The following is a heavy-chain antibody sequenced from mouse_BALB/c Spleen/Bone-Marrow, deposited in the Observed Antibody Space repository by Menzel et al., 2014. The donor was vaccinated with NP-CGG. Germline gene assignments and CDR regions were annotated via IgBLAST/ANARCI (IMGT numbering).Heavy chain of an antibody. V-gene: IGHV1-9*01. Sequence: VKLMESGAEQMQPGASVKISCKATGYTFSNYWIEWVKQRPGHGLEWIGEILPGNTNANYNEKFKGRGTFTADTSSNTAYMQLSSLTSEDSAVYYCARGWYSMDDWGQGTSVTVSS. CDR2: ILPGNTNA. CDR1: GYTFSNYW. CDR3: ARGWYSMDD. J-gene: IGHJ4*01.